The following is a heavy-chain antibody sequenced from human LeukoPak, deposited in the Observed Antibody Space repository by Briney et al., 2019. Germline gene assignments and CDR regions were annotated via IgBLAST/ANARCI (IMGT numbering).Heavy chain of an antibody. CDR3: AREGVGRTFDY. CDR2: ISSSSSTI. J-gene: IGHJ4*02. V-gene: IGHV3-48*01. CDR1: GFTFSSYS. D-gene: IGHD1-26*01. Sequence: PGGSLRLSCAACGFTFSSYSMNWVRQAPGKGLEWISYISSSSSTIYYADSVKGRFTISGDNAKNSLYLQMNSLRAEDTAVYYCAREGVGRTFDYWGQGTLVTVSS.